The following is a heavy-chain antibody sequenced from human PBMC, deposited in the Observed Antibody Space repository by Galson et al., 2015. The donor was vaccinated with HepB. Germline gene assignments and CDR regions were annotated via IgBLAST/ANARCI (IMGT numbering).Heavy chain of an antibody. Sequence: CKASGYSFSNYGISWVRQAPGQGLEWLGWSSAYRDKANYAQIVQGRVTMTTDTSTSTAYMELRSLTSDDTAMYYRVGDWYCSGRNCVDCFDPWGQGTLVTVSS. D-gene: IGHD2-15*01. CDR3: VGDWYCSGRNCVDCFDP. V-gene: IGHV1-18*04. J-gene: IGHJ5*02. CDR2: SSAYRDKA. CDR1: GYSFSNYG.